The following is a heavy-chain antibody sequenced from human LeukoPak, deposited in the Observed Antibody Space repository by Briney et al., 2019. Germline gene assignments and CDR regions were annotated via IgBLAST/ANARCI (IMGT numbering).Heavy chain of an antibody. Sequence: ASVKVSCKVSGYTLTELSMHWVRQAPGKGLEWMGGFDPEGGETIYAQKFQGRVTMTEDTSTDTAYMELSSLRSEDTAVYYCATGIYYDSSGYYYGLDYWGQGTLVTVSS. J-gene: IGHJ4*02. CDR3: ATGIYYDSSGYYYGLDY. V-gene: IGHV1-24*01. CDR1: GYTLTELS. CDR2: FDPEGGET. D-gene: IGHD3-22*01.